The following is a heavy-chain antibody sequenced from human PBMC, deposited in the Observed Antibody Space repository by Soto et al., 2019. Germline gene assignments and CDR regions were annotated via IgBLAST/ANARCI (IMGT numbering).Heavy chain of an antibody. V-gene: IGHV3-74*01. CDR3: ATAEIDS. CDR2: MNSDGSTT. J-gene: IGHJ5*01. CDR1: GFTFANQW. Sequence: GVLRLSCAVSGFTFANQWMHWVRQAPGKGLEWVSRMNSDGSTTDYADSVKGRFTVSRDNAKNTLYLQRSSLRAEDTAVYYCATAEIDSCALGALVTVSS.